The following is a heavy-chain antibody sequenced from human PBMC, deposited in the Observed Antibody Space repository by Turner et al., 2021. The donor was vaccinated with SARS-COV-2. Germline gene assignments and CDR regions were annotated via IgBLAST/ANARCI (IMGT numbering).Heavy chain of an antibody. CDR1: GFTVSSYE. CDR3: AREVVGAIHGMDV. D-gene: IGHD1-26*01. J-gene: IGHJ6*02. Sequence: VQLVASGGGVVQPGRSLRLSCAASGFTVSSYEVNWVRQAPGKGLEWVSYISRSCSTIYYADSVKGRFTISRDNAKNSLYLQMNSLRAEDTAVYYCAREVVGAIHGMDVWGQGTTVTVSS. CDR2: ISRSCSTI. V-gene: IGHV3-48*03.